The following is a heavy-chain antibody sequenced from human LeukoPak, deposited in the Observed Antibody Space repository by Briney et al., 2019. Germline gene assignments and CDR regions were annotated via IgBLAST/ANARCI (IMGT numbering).Heavy chain of an antibody. Sequence: SETLSLTCSVSGGSISLSYYYWGWIRQPPGKALEWFGSVYYSGTTSYNPSLKSRVTISVDMSKNHFSLRLSSVTAADTAMYYCARGTLYSGWSYYFDYWGQGSQVTVSS. CDR3: ARGTLYSGWSYYFDY. J-gene: IGHJ4*02. CDR1: GGSISLSYYY. V-gene: IGHV4-39*07. CDR2: VYYSGTT. D-gene: IGHD6-19*01.